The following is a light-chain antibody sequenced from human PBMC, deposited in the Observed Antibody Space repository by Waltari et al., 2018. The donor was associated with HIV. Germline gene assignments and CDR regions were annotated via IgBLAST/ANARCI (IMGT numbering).Light chain of an antibody. CDR2: AAS. Sequence: DIQMTPSPSSLSASVGDRVTITCRESQSISSYLNWYQQKPGKAPNLLIYAASSLQSGVPSRFSGSGSGTDFTLTISSLQPEDFATYYCQQSYSTPMYTFGQGTKLEIK. J-gene: IGKJ2*01. CDR1: QSISSY. CDR3: QQSYSTPMYT. V-gene: IGKV1-39*01.